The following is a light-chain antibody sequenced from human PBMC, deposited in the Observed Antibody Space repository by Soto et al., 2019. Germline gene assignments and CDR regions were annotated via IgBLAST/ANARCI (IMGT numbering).Light chain of an antibody. CDR3: QLYGSSRT. CDR1: QSVSSSS. J-gene: IGKJ1*01. Sequence: EIVLTQSPGTLSLSPGERATLSCRASQSVSSSSLAWYQQKPGQTPRLLIYDTSIRVTGIPDRFSGSGSGTDFTLTISRLEPEDFAVYYCQLYGSSRTFGQGTKVEIK. V-gene: IGKV3-20*01. CDR2: DTS.